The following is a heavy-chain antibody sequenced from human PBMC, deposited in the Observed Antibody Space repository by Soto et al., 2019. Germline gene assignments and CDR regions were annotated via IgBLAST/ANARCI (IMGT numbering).Heavy chain of an antibody. J-gene: IGHJ4*02. D-gene: IGHD3-22*01. V-gene: IGHV4-59*01. CDR1: GDSISSYY. CDR2: LYYGRSA. Sequence: QVQLQESGPGLVKHSETLSLTCAVSGDSISSYYCMWIRQPPGKGLESIGYLYYGRSANYKPSLKSRVTLSVDTSTNQCSLTLSSMTAADTAVYYCALRSMAVVPEYGGQGTLVTVSS. CDR3: ALRSMAVVPEY.